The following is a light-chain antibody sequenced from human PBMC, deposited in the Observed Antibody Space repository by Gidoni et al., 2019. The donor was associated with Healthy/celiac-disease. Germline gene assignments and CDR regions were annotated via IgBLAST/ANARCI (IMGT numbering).Light chain of an antibody. J-gene: IGKJ3*01. CDR1: QSVSSSY. CDR3: QQYGSSPQIT. V-gene: IGKV3-20*01. Sequence: EIVLTQSPGTLSLSPGERATLSCRASQSVSSSYLAWYQQKPGQAPRLLFYGASSRATGIPDRFSGSGSGTDFTLTISRLEPEDFAVYYCQQYGSSPQITFGPXTKVDIK. CDR2: GAS.